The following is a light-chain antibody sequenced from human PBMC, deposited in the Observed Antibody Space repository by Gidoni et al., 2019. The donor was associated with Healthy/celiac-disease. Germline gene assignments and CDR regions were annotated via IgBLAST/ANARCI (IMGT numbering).Light chain of an antibody. Sequence: QSALTQPASVSGSPGQSITISCTGTSSDVGGYNYVSWYQQHPGKPPKLMIYEVSNRPSGVSNRFSGSKSGNTASLTISGLQAEDEADYYCSSYTSSSTLGVFGTGTKVTVL. V-gene: IGLV2-14*01. CDR2: EVS. CDR1: SSDVGGYNY. J-gene: IGLJ1*01. CDR3: SSYTSSSTLGV.